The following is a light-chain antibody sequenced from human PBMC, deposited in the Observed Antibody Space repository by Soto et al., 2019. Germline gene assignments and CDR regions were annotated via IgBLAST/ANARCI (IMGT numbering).Light chain of an antibody. J-gene: IGKJ1*01. CDR3: KQYKSYSRT. CDR2: KAS. Sequence: DIQMTQSPSTLSASVGARVTTTCRASESISSWLAWYQQKPGKAPKLLIYKASNLESGVPSRFSGSGSGTELTLTISSLQTDDFATYYCKQYKSYSRTFGKGTKVDIK. V-gene: IGKV1-5*03. CDR1: ESISSW.